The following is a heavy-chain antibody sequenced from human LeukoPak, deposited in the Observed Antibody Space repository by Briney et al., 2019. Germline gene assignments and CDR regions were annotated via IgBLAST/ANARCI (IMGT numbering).Heavy chain of an antibody. Sequence: SGGSLRLSCAASGFTFSNYDMHWVRQASGKGLEWVSAIGAAGDTFYTGSVKGRFSISRENAKNSLYLQMNSLRAGDTAVYFCARVRAVAGLNWYFDLWGRGTLVTVSS. CDR2: IGAAGDT. CDR1: GFTFSNYD. D-gene: IGHD6-19*01. CDR3: ARVRAVAGLNWYFDL. V-gene: IGHV3-13*04. J-gene: IGHJ2*01.